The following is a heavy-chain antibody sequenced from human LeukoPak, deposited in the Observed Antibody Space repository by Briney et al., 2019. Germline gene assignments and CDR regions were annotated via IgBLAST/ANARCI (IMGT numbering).Heavy chain of an antibody. CDR2: ISYDGSNK. V-gene: IGHV3-30*04. CDR3: AKGSGSNTG. D-gene: IGHD1-26*01. CDR1: GITFSSYA. J-gene: IGHJ4*02. Sequence: GGSLRLSCAASGITFSSYAMHWVRQAPGKGLEWVAVISYDGSNKYYADSVKGRFTISRDNSKDTLYLQMNSLRAEDTAVYYCAKGSGSNTGWGQGTLVTVSS.